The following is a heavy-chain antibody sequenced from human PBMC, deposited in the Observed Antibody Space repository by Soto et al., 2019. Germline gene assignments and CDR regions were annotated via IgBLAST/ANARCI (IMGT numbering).Heavy chain of an antibody. CDR2: ISGSGGST. V-gene: IGHV3-23*01. Sequence: EVQLLESGGGLVQPGGSLRLSCAASGFTFSSYAMSWVRQAPGKGLEWVSAISGSGGSTYYADSVKGRFTISRDNSKNTLYLQVDSLRAEDTAVYYCAKDTGYSSSWYIGYFQHWGQGTLVTVSS. CDR1: GFTFSSYA. CDR3: AKDTGYSSSWYIGYFQH. D-gene: IGHD6-13*01. J-gene: IGHJ1*01.